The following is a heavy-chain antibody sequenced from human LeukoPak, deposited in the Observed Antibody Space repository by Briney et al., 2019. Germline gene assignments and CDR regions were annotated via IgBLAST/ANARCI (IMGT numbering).Heavy chain of an antibody. Sequence: PSETLSLTCTVSGGSISSYYWSWIRQPAGKGLEWIGYIYYSGSTNYNPSLKSRVTISVDTSKNQFSLKLSSVTAADTAVYYCARRANSGFDAFDIWGQGTMVTVSS. V-gene: IGHV4-59*01. CDR3: ARRANSGFDAFDI. CDR1: GGSISSYY. CDR2: IYYSGST. D-gene: IGHD3-22*01. J-gene: IGHJ3*02.